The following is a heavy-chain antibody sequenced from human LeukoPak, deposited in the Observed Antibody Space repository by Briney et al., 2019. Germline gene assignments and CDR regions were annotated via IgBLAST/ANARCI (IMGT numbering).Heavy chain of an antibody. V-gene: IGHV6-1*01. J-gene: IGHJ4*02. CDR2: TYYRSTWYN. Sequence: SQTLSLTCAISGDSFSSNSVTWNWIRQSPSRGLEWLGRTYYRSTWYNDYAVSVRGRITVNPDTPKNQFSLHLNSVTPEDTAVYYCATLGAYGDSIDYWGQGTLVTVSS. CDR3: ATLGAYGDSIDY. CDR1: GDSFSSNSVT. D-gene: IGHD4-17*01.